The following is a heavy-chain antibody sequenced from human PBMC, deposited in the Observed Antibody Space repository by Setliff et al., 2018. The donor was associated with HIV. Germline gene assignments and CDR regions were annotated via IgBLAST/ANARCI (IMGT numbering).Heavy chain of an antibody. CDR2: IYYSGST. CDR1: SDSIGSSSYY. V-gene: IGHV4-39*01. D-gene: IGHD3-10*01. J-gene: IGHJ4*02. CDR3: ARWHPPYGFWEEDY. Sequence: KPSETLSLTCTVSSDSIGSSSYYWAWIRQPPGKGLEWIGNIYYSGSTYYNPSLKTRVTISVDGSKNQFSLKLKSVTAADTAVYYCARWHPPYGFWEEDYWGPGTLVTVSS.